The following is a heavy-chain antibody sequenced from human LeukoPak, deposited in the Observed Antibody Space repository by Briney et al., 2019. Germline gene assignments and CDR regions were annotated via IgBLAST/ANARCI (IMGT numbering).Heavy chain of an antibody. Sequence: GGSLRLSCAASGFTFSSYWMHWVRQAPGKGLVWVSHINSDGSSTSYADSVKGRFTISRDNAKNTLYLQMNSLRAEDTAVYYCARVSSGWYYFDYWGQGTLVTVSS. CDR3: ARVSSGWYYFDY. V-gene: IGHV3-74*01. CDR1: GFTFSSYW. CDR2: INSDGSST. J-gene: IGHJ4*02. D-gene: IGHD6-19*01.